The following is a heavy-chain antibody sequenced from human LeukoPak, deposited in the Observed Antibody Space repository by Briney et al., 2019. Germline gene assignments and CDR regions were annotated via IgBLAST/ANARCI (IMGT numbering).Heavy chain of an antibody. Sequence: PGGSLRLSCAASGFTFSSYAMHWVRQAPGKGLEWVAAISYDGNNIYYADSVKGRFTISRDNAKNSLYLQMNSLRAEDTAVYYCARGYHDADYWGQGTLVTVSS. CDR2: ISYDGNNI. CDR1: GFTFSSYA. D-gene: IGHD1-1*01. V-gene: IGHV3-30*04. CDR3: ARGYHDADY. J-gene: IGHJ4*02.